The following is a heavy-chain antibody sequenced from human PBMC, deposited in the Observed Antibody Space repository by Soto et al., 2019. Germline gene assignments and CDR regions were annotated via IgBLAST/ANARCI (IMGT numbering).Heavy chain of an antibody. Sequence: QVHLVQSGAEVRKPGASVKVSCKGSGYTFTSYGIAWVRQAPGQGLEWMGWISAHNDNTNYAQKVQGRVTVTRDTSTITAYMELRNLRSDDTAVYYCARGRYGDYWGQGALVTVSS. CDR2: ISAHNDNT. CDR3: ARGRYGDY. J-gene: IGHJ4*02. D-gene: IGHD1-1*01. V-gene: IGHV1-18*01. CDR1: GYTFTSYG.